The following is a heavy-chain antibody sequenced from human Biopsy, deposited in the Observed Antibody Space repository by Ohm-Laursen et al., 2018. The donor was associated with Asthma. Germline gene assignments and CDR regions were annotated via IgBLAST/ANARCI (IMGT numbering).Heavy chain of an antibody. CDR3: ARRITIFGVVQKDHGMDA. D-gene: IGHD3-3*01. Sequence: SETLSLTCTVSGGSMTPTSHYWDWIRQAPGKGLEWIGHICYGGKTSYNPSLKNRVTISRDTSKNQFSPRLTSVTAADTAVYFCARRITIFGVVQKDHGMDAWGQGTTVIVSS. J-gene: IGHJ6*02. CDR2: ICYGGKT. CDR1: GGSMTPTSHY. V-gene: IGHV4-39*01.